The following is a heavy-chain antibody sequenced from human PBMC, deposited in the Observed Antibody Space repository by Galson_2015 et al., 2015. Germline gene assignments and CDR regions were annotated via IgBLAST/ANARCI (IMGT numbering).Heavy chain of an antibody. J-gene: IGHJ4*02. D-gene: IGHD2-2*01. CDR2: ISGSGYST. CDR3: AKGDIVEVTAAMLHD. CDR1: GFTFSSYA. Sequence: SLRLSCAASGFTFSSYAMSWVRQAPGKGLEWVLGISGSGYSTYYAESVKGRFTISRDNSKNTLYLQMNSLRGEDTAVYYCAKGDIVEVTAAMLHDWGQGTLVTVSS. V-gene: IGHV3-23*01.